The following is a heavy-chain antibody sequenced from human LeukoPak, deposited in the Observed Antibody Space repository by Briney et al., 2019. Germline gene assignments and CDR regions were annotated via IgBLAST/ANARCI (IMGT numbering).Heavy chain of an antibody. CDR1: GLTFSDYY. Sequence: RGSLRLSCAASGLTFSDYYMSWIRQAPGKGLEWVSYISSSSSYTNYADSVKGRFTISRDNAKNSLYLQMNSLRAEDTAVYYCARVNSGSYYLYYFDYWGQGTLVTVSS. V-gene: IGHV3-11*06. CDR2: ISSSSSYT. J-gene: IGHJ4*02. D-gene: IGHD1-26*01. CDR3: ARVNSGSYYLYYFDY.